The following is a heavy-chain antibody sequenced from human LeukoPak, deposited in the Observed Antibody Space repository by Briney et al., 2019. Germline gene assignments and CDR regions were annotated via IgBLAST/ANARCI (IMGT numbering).Heavy chain of an antibody. CDR1: GYSFTSYG. J-gene: IGHJ4*02. D-gene: IGHD3-22*01. CDR3: ARDLGRDSSGYVLDY. V-gene: IGHV1-18*01. CDR2: ISAYNVNT. Sequence: GASVRVSCKASGYSFTSYGISWVRQAPGQGLEWMGWISAYNVNTNYAQKLQGRVTMTTDTPTSTAYMELRSLRSDDTAVYYCARDLGRDSSGYVLDYWGQGTLVTVSS.